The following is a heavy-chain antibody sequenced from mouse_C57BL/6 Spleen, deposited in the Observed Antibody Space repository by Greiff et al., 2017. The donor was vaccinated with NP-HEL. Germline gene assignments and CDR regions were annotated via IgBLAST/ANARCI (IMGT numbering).Heavy chain of an antibody. Sequence: QVQLQQPGAELVKPGASVKLSCKASGYTFTSYWMHWVKQRPGQGLEWIGMIHPNSGSTNYNEKFKSKATLTIDKSTSTAYLQLSSLTSEDSAVYYCAGTTVVGFDYWGQGTTLTVSS. D-gene: IGHD1-1*01. CDR3: AGTTVVGFDY. CDR2: IHPNSGST. J-gene: IGHJ2*01. V-gene: IGHV1-64*01. CDR1: GYTFTSYW.